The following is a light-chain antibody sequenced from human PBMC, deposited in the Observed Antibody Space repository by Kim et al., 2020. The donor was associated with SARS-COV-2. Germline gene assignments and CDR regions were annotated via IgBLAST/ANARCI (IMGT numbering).Light chain of an antibody. CDR1: QSVWNAY. CDR2: GAS. V-gene: IGKV3-20*01. J-gene: IGKJ5*01. Sequence: EIVLTQSPGTLSLSPGDRATLSCRASQSVWNAYLAWYQQRPGQAPRLLIYGASNRAVGVPDRFSGSGSGTDFTLTISRLGPEDFAVYYCQYYGTPITFGQGTRLRL. CDR3: QYYGTPIT.